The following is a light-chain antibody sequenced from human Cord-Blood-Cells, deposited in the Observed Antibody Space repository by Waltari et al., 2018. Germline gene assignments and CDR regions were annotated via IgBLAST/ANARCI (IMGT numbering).Light chain of an antibody. CDR2: AAS. CDR1: QGISNS. CDR3: QQYYSTPPWT. V-gene: IGKV1-NL1*01. Sequence: DIQMTQSPSSLSASVGDRVTITCRASQGISNSLARYQQKPGKAPKLLLYAASRLESGVPSRFSGSGSGTDYTLTISSLQPEDFATYYCQQYYSTPPWTFGQGTKVEIK. J-gene: IGKJ1*01.